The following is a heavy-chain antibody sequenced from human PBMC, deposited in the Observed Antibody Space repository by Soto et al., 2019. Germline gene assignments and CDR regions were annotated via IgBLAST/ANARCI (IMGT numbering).Heavy chain of an antibody. CDR3: ARDSRHYYYGMDV. Sequence: QLQLQESGSGLVKPSQTLSLTCAVSGGSISSGGYSWSWIRQPPGKGPEWIGYIYHSGSTYYNPSLKSRVTISVDRSKNQFSLKLSSVTAADTAVYYCARDSRHYYYGMDVWGQGTTVTVSS. V-gene: IGHV4-30-2*01. J-gene: IGHJ6*02. CDR2: IYHSGST. CDR1: GGSISSGGYS.